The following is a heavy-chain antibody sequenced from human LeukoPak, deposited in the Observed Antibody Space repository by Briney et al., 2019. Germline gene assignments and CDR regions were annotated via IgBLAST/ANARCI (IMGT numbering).Heavy chain of an antibody. CDR1: GGSFSGYY. Sequence: SETLSLTCAVYGGSFSGYYWSWIRQPPGKGLEWIGEINHSGSTNYNPSLKSRVTISVDTSENQFSLKLSSVTAADTAVYYCASGIAAAGIKEYFQHWGQGTLVTVSS. CDR2: INHSGST. J-gene: IGHJ1*01. V-gene: IGHV4-34*01. CDR3: ASGIAAAGIKEYFQH. D-gene: IGHD6-13*01.